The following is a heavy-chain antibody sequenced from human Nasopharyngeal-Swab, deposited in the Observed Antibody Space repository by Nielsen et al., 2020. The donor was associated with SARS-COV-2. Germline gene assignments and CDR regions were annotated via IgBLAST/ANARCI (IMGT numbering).Heavy chain of an antibody. Sequence: GGSLRLSCAASGFTFSSYSMNWVRQATGKGLEWVSSISSSSSYIYYADSVKGRFTISRDNAKNSLYLQMNSLRAEDTAVYYCARRDTVTLYYYYYGMDVWGQGTTVTVSS. V-gene: IGHV3-21*01. CDR1: GFTFSSYS. CDR3: ARRDTVTLYYYYYGMDV. CDR2: ISSSSSYI. D-gene: IGHD4-11*01. J-gene: IGHJ6*02.